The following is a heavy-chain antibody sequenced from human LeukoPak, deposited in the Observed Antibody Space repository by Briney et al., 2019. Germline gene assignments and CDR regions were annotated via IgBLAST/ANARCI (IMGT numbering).Heavy chain of an antibody. Sequence: TSETLSLTCTVSGGSISSSSYYWGWIRQPPGKGLEWIGSIYYSGSTYYNPSLKSRVTLSVDTSKNQFSLKLRSVTAADTAVYYCARQERGYDGSGHRAFDIWGQGTMVTISS. V-gene: IGHV4-39*01. CDR2: IYYSGST. D-gene: IGHD3-22*01. CDR1: GGSISSSSYY. CDR3: ARQERGYDGSGHRAFDI. J-gene: IGHJ3*02.